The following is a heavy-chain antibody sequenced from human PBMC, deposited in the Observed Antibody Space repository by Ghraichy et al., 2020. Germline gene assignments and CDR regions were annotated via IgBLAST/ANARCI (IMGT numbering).Heavy chain of an antibody. J-gene: IGHJ5*02. V-gene: IGHV3-53*01. CDR3: AREFAMSPTWFDP. CDR2: IYSGGST. CDR1: GFTVSSNY. D-gene: IGHD2-2*01. Sequence: GALRLSCAASGFTVSSNYMSWVRQAPGKGLEWVSVIYSGGSTYYADSVKGRFTISRDNSKNTLYLQMNSLRAEDTAVYYCAREFAMSPTWFDPWGQGTLVTVSS.